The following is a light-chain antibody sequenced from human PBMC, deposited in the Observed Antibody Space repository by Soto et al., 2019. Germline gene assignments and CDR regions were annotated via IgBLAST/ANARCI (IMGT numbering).Light chain of an antibody. J-gene: IGLJ2*01. CDR1: SNDIGTYNF. CDR3: CSYAGTFVV. Sequence: QSVLTQPRSVSGSPGQSVTISCTGTSNDIGTYNFVSWYQKHPGKAPKLIIYDVTKRPSGVPDRFSGSKSGNTASLTISGLQAEDEADYYCCSYAGTFVVFGGGTQLTVL. CDR2: DVT. V-gene: IGLV2-11*01.